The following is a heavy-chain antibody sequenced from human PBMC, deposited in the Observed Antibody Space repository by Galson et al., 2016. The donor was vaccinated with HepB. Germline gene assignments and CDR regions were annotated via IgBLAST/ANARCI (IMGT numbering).Heavy chain of an antibody. CDR2: INNNSAYI. V-gene: IGHV3-21*01. CDR1: GFTFSTNS. J-gene: IGHJ3*02. Sequence: SLRLSCAASGFTFSTNSMAWVRQAPGKGLEWVSSINNNSAYIYYADSVKSRFTISRDNAKNSLFLQMNSLRAEDTAVYYCARRRYDILTGYYDAFDIWGQGTMVTVSS. CDR3: ARRRYDILTGYYDAFDI. D-gene: IGHD3-9*01.